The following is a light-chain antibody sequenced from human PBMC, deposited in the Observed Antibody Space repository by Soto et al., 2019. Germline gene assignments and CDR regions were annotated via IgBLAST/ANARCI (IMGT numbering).Light chain of an antibody. CDR3: QRYGGSPPFT. CDR2: GAS. Sequence: EIELTQSPGTLSLSPGERATLSCRASQSVSSSLLAWYQQKPGQAPRLLMYGASTRATGIPDRFSGSGSETEFTLIISRLEPEDFVVYYCQRYGGSPPFTFGPGTKIEIK. V-gene: IGKV3-20*01. J-gene: IGKJ3*01. CDR1: QSVSSSL.